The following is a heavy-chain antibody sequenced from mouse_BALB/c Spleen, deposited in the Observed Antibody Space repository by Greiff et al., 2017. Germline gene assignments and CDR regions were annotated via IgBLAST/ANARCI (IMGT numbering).Heavy chain of an antibody. V-gene: IGHV3-8*02. Sequence: EVKLQESGPSLVKPSQTLSLTCSVTGDSITSGYWNWIRKFPGNKLEYMGYISYSGSTYYNPSLKSRISITRDTSKNQYYLQLNSVTTEDTATYYCARTGNGNYGAMDYWGQGTSVTVSS. D-gene: IGHD2-1*01. CDR3: ARTGNGNYGAMDY. CDR2: ISYSGST. J-gene: IGHJ4*01. CDR1: GDSITSGY.